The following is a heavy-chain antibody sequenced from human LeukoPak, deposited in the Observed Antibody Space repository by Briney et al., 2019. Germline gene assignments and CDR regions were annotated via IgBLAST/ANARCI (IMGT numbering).Heavy chain of an antibody. CDR1: GFTFSNAW. Sequence: PGGSLRLSCAASGFTFSNAWMSWVRQAPGKGLEWVGRIKSKTDGGTTDYAAPVKGRFTISRDDSKNTLYLQMNSLKTEDTAVYYCTSKVHCSSTSCPGEFDYWGQGTLVTVSS. CDR2: IKSKTDGGTT. D-gene: IGHD2-2*01. V-gene: IGHV3-15*01. CDR3: TSKVHCSSTSCPGEFDY. J-gene: IGHJ4*02.